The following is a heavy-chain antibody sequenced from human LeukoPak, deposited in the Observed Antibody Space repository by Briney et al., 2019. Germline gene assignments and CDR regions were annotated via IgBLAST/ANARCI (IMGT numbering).Heavy chain of an antibody. D-gene: IGHD2-2*02. Sequence: PGGSLRLSCAASGFTFSSYSMNWVRQAPGKGLEWVSSISSSSSYIYYADSVKGRFTISRDNAKNSLYLQMNSLRAEDTAVYYCARDPRYYTVGYYYYMDVWGKGTTVTVSS. CDR2: ISSSSSYI. CDR1: GFTFSSYS. CDR3: ARDPRYYTVGYYYYMDV. J-gene: IGHJ6*03. V-gene: IGHV3-21*01.